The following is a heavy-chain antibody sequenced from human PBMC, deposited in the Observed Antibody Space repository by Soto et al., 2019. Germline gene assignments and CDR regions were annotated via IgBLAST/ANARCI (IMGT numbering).Heavy chain of an antibody. J-gene: IGHJ6*02. Sequence: QVQLVESEGGVVQPGRSLRLSCAASGFTFSSYGMHWVRQAPGKGLEWVAVISHDGSNKYYADSVKGRLTISRDNSKNTLYLQMNSLRPEDTAVDYCAKDRGSNLYYSDMDVWGQGTTVTVSS. V-gene: IGHV3-30*18. CDR2: ISHDGSNK. D-gene: IGHD4-4*01. CDR1: GFTFSSYG. CDR3: AKDRGSNLYYSDMDV.